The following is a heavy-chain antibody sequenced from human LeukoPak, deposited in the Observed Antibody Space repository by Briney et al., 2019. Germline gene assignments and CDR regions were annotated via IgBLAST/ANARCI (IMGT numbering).Heavy chain of an antibody. CDR3: AREAAIQGGYYFDY. D-gene: IGHD2-21*02. CDR2: IYTSGST. CDR1: GGSFSGYY. V-gene: IGHV4-4*07. Sequence: PSETLSLTCAVYGGSFSGYYWSWIRQPAGKGLEWIGRIYTSGSTNYNPSLKSRVTMSVDTSKNQFSLKLSSVTAADTAVYYCAREAAIQGGYYFDYWGQGTLVTVSS. J-gene: IGHJ4*02.